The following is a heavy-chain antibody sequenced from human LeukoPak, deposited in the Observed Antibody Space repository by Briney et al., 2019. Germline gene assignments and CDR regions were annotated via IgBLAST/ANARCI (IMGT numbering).Heavy chain of an antibody. J-gene: IGHJ4*02. D-gene: IGHD3-9*01. CDR2: IYYSGST. CDR3: ARGPRYAYFDY. V-gene: IGHV4-39*07. Sequence: SETLSLTCTVSGGSISSSSYYWGWIRQPPGKGRVWIGSIYYSGSTYYNPSLKSRVTISVDTSKNQFSLKLSSVTAADTAVYYCARGPRYAYFDYWGQGTLVTVSS. CDR1: GGSISSSSYY.